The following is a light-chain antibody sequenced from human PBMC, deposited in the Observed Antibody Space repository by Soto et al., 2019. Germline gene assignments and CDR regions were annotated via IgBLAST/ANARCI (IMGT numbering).Light chain of an antibody. V-gene: IGKV1-5*03. Sequence: DIQMTQSPSTLSASVGDRVTITCRASQSISSWLAWYQQKPGKAPKLLIYKASSLESGVPSRFSGSGSGTEFTLTISRLEPEDFAVYHCQQYGNSPFTFGPGTKVDIK. CDR3: QQYGNSPFT. CDR2: KAS. CDR1: QSISSW. J-gene: IGKJ3*01.